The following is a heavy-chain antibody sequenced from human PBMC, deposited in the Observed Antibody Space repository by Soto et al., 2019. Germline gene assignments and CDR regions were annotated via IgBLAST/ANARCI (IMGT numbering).Heavy chain of an antibody. CDR2: IIPIFGTA. V-gene: IGHV1-69*13. J-gene: IGHJ6*02. Sequence: ASVKVSFKASGGTFSSYAISWVRQAPGQGLEWMGGIIPIFGTANYAQKFQGRVTITADESTSTAYMELSSLRSEDTAVYYCARQYYDSSGYFYYYYGMDVWGQGTTVTVSS. D-gene: IGHD3-22*01. CDR3: ARQYYDSSGYFYYYYGMDV. CDR1: GGTFSSYA.